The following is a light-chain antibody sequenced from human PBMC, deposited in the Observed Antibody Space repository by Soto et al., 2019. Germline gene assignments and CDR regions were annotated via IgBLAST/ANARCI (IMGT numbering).Light chain of an antibody. CDR3: QQLLSYPIT. CDR2: AAS. CDR1: QGISSY. V-gene: IGKV1-9*01. J-gene: IGKJ5*01. Sequence: DIQMTQSPSILSASVGDRFTITRLASQGISSYLAWYQQKPGKAPKLLIYAASTLQSGVTLRFSGSGSGTSFTLTISSLQPEDFATYYCQQLLSYPITFGQGTRLEIK.